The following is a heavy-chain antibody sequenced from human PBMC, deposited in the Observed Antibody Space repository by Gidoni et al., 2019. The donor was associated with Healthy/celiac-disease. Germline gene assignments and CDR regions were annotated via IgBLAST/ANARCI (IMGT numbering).Heavy chain of an antibody. CDR1: GYTFTGYY. V-gene: IGHV1-2*04. J-gene: IGHJ6*02. CDR3: ARDYNRGTWVLAAAAGTSNAENYYYYYGMDV. D-gene: IGHD6-13*01. Sequence: QVQLVQSGAEVKKPGASVKVSCKASGYTFTGYYMNWVRQAPGQGLEWMGWINPNSGGTNYAQKFQGWVTMTRDTSISTAYMELSRLRSDDTAVYYCARDYNRGTWVLAAAAGTSNAENYYYYYGMDVWGQGTTVTVSS. CDR2: INPNSGGT.